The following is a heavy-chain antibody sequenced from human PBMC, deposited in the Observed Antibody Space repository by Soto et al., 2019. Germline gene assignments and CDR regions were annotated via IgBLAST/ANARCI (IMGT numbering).Heavy chain of an antibody. V-gene: IGHV4-34*01. D-gene: IGHD2-21*01. CDR2: INHLGSI. Sequence: SETLSLTCVVSGGSLGDYFWSWIRQPPGMALEWIGEINHLGSINYNPSLKSRVTMSVDTSKNQFSLTLNSVTAADTSTYYCARGGISHWAYFYYMDVWDRGTTVTVSS. J-gene: IGHJ6*03. CDR1: GGSLGDYF. CDR3: ARGGISHWAYFYYMDV.